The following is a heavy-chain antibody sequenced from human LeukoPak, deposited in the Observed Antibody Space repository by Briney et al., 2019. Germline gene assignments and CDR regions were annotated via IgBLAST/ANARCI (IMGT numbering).Heavy chain of an antibody. V-gene: IGHV4-59*01. CDR1: GGSFSGYY. Sequence: PSETLSLTCAVYGGSFSGYYWSWIRQPPGKGLEWIGYIYYSGSTNYNPSLKSRVTISVGTSKNQFSLKLSSVTAADTAVYYCARDHSTSLDYWGQGTLVTVSS. J-gene: IGHJ4*02. CDR3: ARDHSTSLDY. D-gene: IGHD2-2*01. CDR2: IYYSGST.